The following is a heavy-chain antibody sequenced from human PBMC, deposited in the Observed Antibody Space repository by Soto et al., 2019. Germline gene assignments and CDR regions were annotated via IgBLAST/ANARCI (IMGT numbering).Heavy chain of an antibody. CDR1: GGTFSSYA. CDR3: ARAKPEYYYDSSGYYMCDY. V-gene: IGHV1-69*06. CDR2: IIPIFGTA. Sequence: QVQLVQSGAEVKKPGSSVKVSCKASGGTFSSYAISWVRQAPGQGLEWMGGIIPIFGTANYAQKLQGRVTSTADKATSTAYMELSSLRSEDTAVYYCARAKPEYYYDSSGYYMCDYWGQGTLVTVSS. J-gene: IGHJ4*02. D-gene: IGHD3-22*01.